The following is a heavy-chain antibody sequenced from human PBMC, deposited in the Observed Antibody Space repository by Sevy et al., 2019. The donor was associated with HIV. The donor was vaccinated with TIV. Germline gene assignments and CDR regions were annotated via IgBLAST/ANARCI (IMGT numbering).Heavy chain of an antibody. Sequence: SETLSLTCTVSGGSISSYYWSWIRQPPGKGLEWIGYIYYSGSTNYNPSLKSRVTISVDTSKNQFSLKLSSVTAADTAVYYCAGLDGDYDYYYGMDVWGQGTTVTVSS. D-gene: IGHD3-10*01. CDR3: AGLDGDYDYYYGMDV. CDR2: IYYSGST. V-gene: IGHV4-59*12. CDR1: GGSISSYY. J-gene: IGHJ6*02.